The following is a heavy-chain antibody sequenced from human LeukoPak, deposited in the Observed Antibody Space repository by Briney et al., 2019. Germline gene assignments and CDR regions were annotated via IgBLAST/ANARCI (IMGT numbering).Heavy chain of an antibody. D-gene: IGHD6-6*01. CDR3: ASSSSSAGYYFDY. Sequence: GSLRLSCAASGFTFSSYSMNWVRQAPGKGLEWVSSISSSSSYIYYADSVKGRFTISRDNAKNSLYLQMNSLRAEDTAVYYCASSSSSAGYYFDYWGQGTLVTVSS. J-gene: IGHJ4*02. CDR2: ISSSSSYI. V-gene: IGHV3-21*01. CDR1: GFTFSSYS.